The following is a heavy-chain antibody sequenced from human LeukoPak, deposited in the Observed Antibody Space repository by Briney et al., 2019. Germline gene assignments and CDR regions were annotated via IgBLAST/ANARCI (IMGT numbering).Heavy chain of an antibody. D-gene: IGHD1-14*01. CDR1: GFTFTTYW. J-gene: IGHJ4*02. V-gene: IGHV3-74*01. CDR3: ARGVEYPGNY. Sequence: GGSLRLSCAASGFTFTTYWMHWVRQAPGKGLVWVSRISTDGTNTSYADSVKGRFTISRDNAKNTVYLQMNSLRAEDTAMYYRARGVEYPGNYWGQGTLVTVSS. CDR2: ISTDGTNT.